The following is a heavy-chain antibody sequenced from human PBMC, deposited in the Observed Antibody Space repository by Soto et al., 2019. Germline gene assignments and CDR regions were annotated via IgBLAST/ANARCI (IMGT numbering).Heavy chain of an antibody. D-gene: IGHD4-4*01. V-gene: IGHV1-24*01. CDR3: ATGDYSNYLLDY. Sequence: GASVKVSCKVSGYTLTELSMHWVRQAPGKGLEWMGGFDPEDGETIYAQKFQGRVTMTEDTSTDTAYMELSSLRSEDTAVYYCATGDYSNYLLDYWGQGTLVXVSS. CDR1: GYTLTELS. CDR2: FDPEDGET. J-gene: IGHJ4*02.